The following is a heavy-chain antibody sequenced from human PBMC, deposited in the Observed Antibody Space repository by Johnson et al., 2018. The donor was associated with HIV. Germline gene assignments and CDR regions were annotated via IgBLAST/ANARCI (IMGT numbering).Heavy chain of an antibody. J-gene: IGHJ3*02. CDR1: GFTVSSNY. Sequence: VQLVESGGDLVQPGGSLRLSCAASGFTVSSNYMSWVRQAPGKGLEWMANINQDGGTTDYAAPVKGRFSISRADSKNTLYLQMNNLKTEDTALYYCTRVVVITQEKWANSDAFDIWGQGTMVTVSS. CDR2: INQDGGTT. V-gene: IGHV3-15*01. CDR3: TRVVVITQEKWANSDAFDI. D-gene: IGHD3-22*01.